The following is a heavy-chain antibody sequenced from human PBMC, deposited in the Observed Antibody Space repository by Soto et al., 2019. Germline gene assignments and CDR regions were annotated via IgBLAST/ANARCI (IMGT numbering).Heavy chain of an antibody. CDR3: ARGRYSSSWANYYYYGMDV. D-gene: IGHD6-13*01. CDR1: GGSFSGYY. V-gene: IGHV4-34*01. J-gene: IGHJ6*02. Sequence: QVQLQQWGAGLLKPSETLSLTCAVYGGSFSGYYWSWIRQPPGKGLEWIGEINHSGSTNYNPSLKRRVTISVDTSKNQFALKLSSVTAADTAVYYCARGRYSSSWANYYYYGMDVWGQGTTVTVSS. CDR2: INHSGST.